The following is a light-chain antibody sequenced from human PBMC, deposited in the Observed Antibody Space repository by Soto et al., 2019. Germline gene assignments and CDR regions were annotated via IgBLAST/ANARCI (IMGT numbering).Light chain of an antibody. CDR3: QQYNNWPPDRT. CDR1: QSVSSN. Sequence: EIVMTQSPATLSVSPGERATLSCRASQSVSSNLAWYQQKPGQGPRLLIYGASSRATSIPARFSGSGSGTEFTLTISSLQSEDFEIYFCQQYNNWPPDRTFGQGTKVEIK. V-gene: IGKV3-15*01. J-gene: IGKJ1*01. CDR2: GAS.